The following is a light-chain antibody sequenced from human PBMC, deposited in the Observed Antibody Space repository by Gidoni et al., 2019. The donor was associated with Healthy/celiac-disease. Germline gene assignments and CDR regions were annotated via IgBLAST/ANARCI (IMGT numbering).Light chain of an antibody. J-gene: IGLJ2*01. V-gene: IGLV6-57*01. CDR2: EDN. CDR3: QSYDSSNHVV. CDR1: SGSIASNY. Sequence: NFMLTQPHSVSESPGTTVTISCTRSSGSIASNYVQWYQQRPGSSPPTVIYEDNQRPSGVPDRFSGTIDSTSNSASLTISGLKTEDEADYYCQSYDSSNHVVFGGGTKLTVL.